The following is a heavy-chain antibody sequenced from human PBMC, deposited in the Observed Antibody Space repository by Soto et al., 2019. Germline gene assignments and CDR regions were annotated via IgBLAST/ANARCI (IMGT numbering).Heavy chain of an antibody. V-gene: IGHV1-69*12. CDR2: IIPIFGTA. J-gene: IGHJ6*02. Sequence: QVQLVQSGAEVKKPGSSVKVSCKASGGTFSSYAISWVRQAPGQGLEWMGGIIPIFGTAHYAQKFQGRVTLTADESTSTAYMDLSSLRSEDTAVYYCARDQLVRSYYYYGMDVWGQGTTVTVSS. D-gene: IGHD6-6*01. CDR3: ARDQLVRSYYYYGMDV. CDR1: GGTFSSYA.